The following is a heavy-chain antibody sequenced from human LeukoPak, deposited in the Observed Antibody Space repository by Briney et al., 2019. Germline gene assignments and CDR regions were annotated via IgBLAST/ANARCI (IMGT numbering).Heavy chain of an antibody. Sequence: ASVKVSCKASGYTFTSYGISWVRQAPGQGLEWMGWISAYNGNTDYAQKLQGRVTMTTDTSTSTAYMDLRSLRSDDTAVYYCARAAGYSSSWYGDADQDYWGRGTLVTVSS. CDR1: GYTFTSYG. V-gene: IGHV1-18*01. J-gene: IGHJ4*02. CDR3: ARAAGYSSSWYGDADQDY. CDR2: ISAYNGNT. D-gene: IGHD6-13*01.